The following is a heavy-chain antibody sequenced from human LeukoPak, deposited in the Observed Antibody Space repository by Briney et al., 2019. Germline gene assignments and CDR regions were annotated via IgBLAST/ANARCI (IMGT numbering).Heavy chain of an antibody. V-gene: IGHV1-18*01. CDR3: ARDGSAGIMITFGGVANSDY. Sequence: ASVKASCKASGYTFTSYGIGWVRQAPGQGLEWMGWISAYNGNTNYAQKLQGRVTMTTDTSTSTAYMELRSLRSDDTAVYYCARDGSAGIMITFGGVANSDYWGQGTLVTVSS. D-gene: IGHD3-16*01. CDR2: ISAYNGNT. J-gene: IGHJ4*02. CDR1: GYTFTSYG.